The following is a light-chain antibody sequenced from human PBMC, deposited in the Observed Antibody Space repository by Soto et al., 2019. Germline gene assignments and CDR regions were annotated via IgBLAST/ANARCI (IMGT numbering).Light chain of an antibody. Sequence: DIQMTQSPLTLSASVGDRVTIPCRASQGIVRWLAWYQQKPGKAPKLLIYDASSLESGVPSRFSGSGAGTEFTLTISSLQPDDFAVYYCQQRSRWPMTFGQGTRLEIK. CDR3: QQRSRWPMT. J-gene: IGKJ5*01. V-gene: IGKV1-5*01. CDR2: DAS. CDR1: QGIVRW.